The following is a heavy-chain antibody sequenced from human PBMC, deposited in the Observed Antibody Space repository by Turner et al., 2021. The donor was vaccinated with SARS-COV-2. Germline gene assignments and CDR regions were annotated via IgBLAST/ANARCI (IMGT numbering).Heavy chain of an antibody. CDR3: ARSELGLFFDY. V-gene: IGHV3-7*01. Sequence: EVQLVESGGGLVQPGGSLRLSCAASGFTFSSYWMSWVRQAPGKGLEWVATIDQDRSEKYYVGSVKGRFTISRDNAKNSLYLQVNSLRAEDTAVYYCARSELGLFFDYWGQGTLSPSPQ. CDR1: GFTFSSYW. D-gene: IGHD7-27*01. J-gene: IGHJ4*02. CDR2: IDQDRSEK.